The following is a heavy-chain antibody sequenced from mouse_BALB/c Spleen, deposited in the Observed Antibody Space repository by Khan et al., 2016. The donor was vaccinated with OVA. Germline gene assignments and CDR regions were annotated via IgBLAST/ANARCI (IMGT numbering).Heavy chain of an antibody. D-gene: IGHD1-1*01. J-gene: IGHJ3*01. V-gene: IGHV1S127*01. CDR2: IDPSKSET. CDR3: ARGGYGSPFAY. Sequence: QVQLQQSGPELVRPGASVKMSCKASGYTFTSFWIHWVKQRPGQGLEWIGMIDPSKSETRLHQKFKDKAALNVDKSSNTAYIQLSSLTSEDSAVYYCARGGYGSPFAYWGQGTLVTVSA. CDR1: GYTFTSFW.